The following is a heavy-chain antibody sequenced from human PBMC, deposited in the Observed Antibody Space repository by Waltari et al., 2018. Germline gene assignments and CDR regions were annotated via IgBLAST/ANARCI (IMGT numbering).Heavy chain of an antibody. D-gene: IGHD6-6*01. CDR3: ARGGIAARPRYFDY. V-gene: IGHV4-34*01. Sequence: QVQLQQWGAGLLKPSETLSLTCAVYGGSCSGYYWSWIRQPPGKGRDWIGEINHSGSTNYNPSLKSRVTISVDTSKNQFSLKLSSVTAADTAVYYCARGGIAARPRYFDYWGQGTLVTVSS. CDR1: GGSCSGYY. J-gene: IGHJ4*02. CDR2: INHSGST.